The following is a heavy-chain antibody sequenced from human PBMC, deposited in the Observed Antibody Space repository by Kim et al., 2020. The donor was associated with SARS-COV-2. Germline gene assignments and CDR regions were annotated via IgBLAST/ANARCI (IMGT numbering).Heavy chain of an antibody. V-gene: IGHV3-74*01. CDR3: ARVVPGTNIFDY. D-gene: IGHD1-7*01. J-gene: IGHJ4*02. CDR1: GFTFSDSW. CDR2: INTDGRDT. Sequence: GGSLRLSCVTSGFTFSDSWMHWVRQAPGNGLVWVSRINTDGRDTSYADSVKGRFTISRDNAKNTLYLQMNSLRAEDTAVYYCARVVPGTNIFDYWGQGTLATVSS.